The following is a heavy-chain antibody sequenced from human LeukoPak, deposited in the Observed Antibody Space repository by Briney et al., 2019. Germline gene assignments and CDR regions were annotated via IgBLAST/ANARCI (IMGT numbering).Heavy chain of an antibody. J-gene: IGHJ4*02. Sequence: ASVKVSCKASGYTFTSYGISWVRQAPGQGLEWMGWISAYNGNTNYAQKLQGRVTMTTDTSTSTVYMELSSLRSEDTAVYYCARDLNSSGWYGPGYWGQGTLVTVSS. V-gene: IGHV1-18*01. CDR3: ARDLNSSGWYGPGY. D-gene: IGHD6-19*01. CDR1: GYTFTSYG. CDR2: ISAYNGNT.